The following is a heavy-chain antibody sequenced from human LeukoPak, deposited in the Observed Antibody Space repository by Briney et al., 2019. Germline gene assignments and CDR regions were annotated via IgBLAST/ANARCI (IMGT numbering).Heavy chain of an antibody. CDR2: ISYDGSNK. J-gene: IGHJ4*02. V-gene: IGHV3-30-3*01. CDR3: ARERQNKDFWSGGDY. CDR1: GLTFSSYA. D-gene: IGHD3-3*01. Sequence: GRSLRLSCAASGLTFSSYAMHWVRQAPGKGLEWVAVISYDGSNKYYADSVKGRFTISRDNSKNTLYLQMNSLRPEDTAVYYCARERQNKDFWSGGDYWGQGTLVTVSS.